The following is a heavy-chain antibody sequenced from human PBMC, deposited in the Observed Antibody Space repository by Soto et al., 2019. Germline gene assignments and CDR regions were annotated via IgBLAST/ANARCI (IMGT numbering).Heavy chain of an antibody. CDR2: IYYSGST. V-gene: IGHV4-59*01. D-gene: IGHD2-15*01. CDR1: GGSISSYY. J-gene: IGHJ3*02. Sequence: PSETLSLTCTVSGGSISSYYWSWIRQPPGKGLEWIGYIYYSGSTNYNPSLKSRVTISVDTSKNQFSLKLSSVTAADTAVYYCAREGCSGVSCYSGGEDAFDSSGQGTMLTVAS. CDR3: AREGCSGVSCYSGGEDAFDS.